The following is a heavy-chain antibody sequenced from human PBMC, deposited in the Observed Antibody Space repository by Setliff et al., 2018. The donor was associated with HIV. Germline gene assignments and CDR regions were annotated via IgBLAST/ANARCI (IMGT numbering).Heavy chain of an antibody. J-gene: IGHJ1*01. D-gene: IGHD2-15*01. Sequence: SETLSLTCAVSGDSISNNNWWSWVRQPPGKGLEWIGEIYHSGSTNYNPSLKSRVTISIDRSKNQFSLKLSSVTAADTAVYYCARDGRHDRNRWYVTHQYFKYWGQGTLVTVSS. CDR3: ARDGRHDRNRWYVTHQYFKY. CDR1: GDSISNNNW. V-gene: IGHV4-4*02. CDR2: IYHSGST.